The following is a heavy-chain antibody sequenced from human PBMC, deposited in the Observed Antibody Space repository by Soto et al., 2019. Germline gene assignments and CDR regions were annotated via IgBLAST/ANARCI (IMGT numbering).Heavy chain of an antibody. Sequence: GASVKVSCKASGYTLTNYYVHWVRQAPGQGLEWMGVINPSDGGTSYAQKFQGRVTMTRDTSTSTLYMELSSLRSDDTALYYCASEPSTTGGLDYWGQGTLVTVSS. CDR3: ASEPSTTGGLDY. D-gene: IGHD1-1*01. J-gene: IGHJ4*02. V-gene: IGHV1-46*01. CDR2: INPSDGGT. CDR1: GYTLTNYY.